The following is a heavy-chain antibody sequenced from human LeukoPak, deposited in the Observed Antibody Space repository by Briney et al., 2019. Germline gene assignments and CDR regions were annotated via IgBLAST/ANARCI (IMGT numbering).Heavy chain of an antibody. CDR3: ARGDRYSSSWCDY. V-gene: IGHV3-30-3*01. J-gene: IGHJ4*02. CDR2: ISYDGSNK. CDR1: GFTFSSYA. Sequence: AGGSLRLSCAASGFTFSSYAMHWVRQAPGKGLEWVAVISYDGSNKYYADSVKGRFTISRDNSKNTLYLQMNSLRAEDTAVYYCARGDRYSSSWCDYWGQGTLVTVSS. D-gene: IGHD6-13*01.